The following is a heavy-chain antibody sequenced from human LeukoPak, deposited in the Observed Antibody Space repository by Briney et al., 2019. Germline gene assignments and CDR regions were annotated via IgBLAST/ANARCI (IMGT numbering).Heavy chain of an antibody. CDR2: IRSKANSYAT. CDR3: ARASGQQLLSGYWYFDL. CDR1: GFTFSGSA. J-gene: IGHJ2*01. D-gene: IGHD6-13*01. Sequence: GGSLRLSCAASGFTFSGSAMHWVRQASGKGLEWVGRIRSKANSYATAYAASVKGRFTISRDDSKNTAYLQMNSLKTEDTAVYYCARASGQQLLSGYWYFDLWGRGTLVTVSS. V-gene: IGHV3-73*01.